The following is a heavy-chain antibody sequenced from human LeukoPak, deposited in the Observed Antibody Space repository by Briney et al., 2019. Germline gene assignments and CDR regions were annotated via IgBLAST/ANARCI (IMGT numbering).Heavy chain of an antibody. Sequence: SVKVSCKAPGGTFSSYAISWVRQAPGQGLEWMGGIIPIFGTANYAQKFQGRVTITADESTSTAYMELSSLRSEDTAVYYCARGLWELLLSPFDYWGQGTLVTVSS. CDR2: IIPIFGTA. D-gene: IGHD1-26*01. J-gene: IGHJ4*02. V-gene: IGHV1-69*01. CDR1: GGTFSSYA. CDR3: ARGLWELLLSPFDY.